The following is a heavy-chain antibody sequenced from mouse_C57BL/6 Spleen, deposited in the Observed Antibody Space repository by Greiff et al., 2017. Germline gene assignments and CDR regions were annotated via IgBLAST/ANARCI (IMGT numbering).Heavy chain of an antibody. CDR3: ARHEEGVYYYGSRAWFAY. D-gene: IGHD1-1*01. Sequence: VQLQQSGAELVKPGASVKLSCKASGYTFTEYTIHWVKQRSGQGLEWIGWFYPGSGSIKYNEKFKDKATLTADKASSTVYMELSRLTSEDSAVYFCARHEEGVYYYGSRAWFAYWGQGTLVTVSA. CDR1: GYTFTEYT. V-gene: IGHV1-62-2*01. J-gene: IGHJ3*01. CDR2: FYPGSGSI.